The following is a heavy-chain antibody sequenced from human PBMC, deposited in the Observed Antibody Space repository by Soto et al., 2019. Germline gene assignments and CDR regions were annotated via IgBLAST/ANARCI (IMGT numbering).Heavy chain of an antibody. J-gene: IGHJ5*02. CDR1: GGSISSGGYY. Sequence: PSETLSLTCTVSGGSISSGGYYWSWIRQHPGKGLEWIGYIYYSGSTYYNPSLKSRVTISVDTSKNQFSLKLSSVTAADTAVYYCARESAPGSPAAREDWFDPWGQGTLVTAPQ. CDR2: IYYSGST. D-gene: IGHD2-2*01. V-gene: IGHV4-31*03. CDR3: ARESAPGSPAAREDWFDP.